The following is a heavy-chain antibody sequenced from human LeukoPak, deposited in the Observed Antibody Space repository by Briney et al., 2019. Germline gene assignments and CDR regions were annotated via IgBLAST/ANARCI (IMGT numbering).Heavy chain of an antibody. CDR2: IHTSGST. Sequence: PSETLSLTCTVSGGSISNYHWTWIRQPAGKGLEWIGQIHTSGSTNYNPPLKGRVTMSIDTSVDQVSLTIRSVTAADTAFYYCARRDISSGWSFDYWGQGILVIVSS. J-gene: IGHJ4*02. D-gene: IGHD6-19*01. V-gene: IGHV4-4*07. CDR1: GGSISNYH. CDR3: ARRDISSGWSFDY.